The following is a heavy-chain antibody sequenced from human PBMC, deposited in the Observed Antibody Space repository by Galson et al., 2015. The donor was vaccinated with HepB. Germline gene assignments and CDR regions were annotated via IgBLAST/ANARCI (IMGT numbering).Heavy chain of an antibody. CDR3: ARVDRRSGSYGFDAFDI. Sequence: SVKVSCKASGYTFTSYYMHWVRQAPGQGLEWMGIINPSGGSTSCAQKFQGRVTMTRDTSTSTVYMELSSLRSEDTAVYYCARVDRRSGSYGFDAFDIWGQGTMVTVSS. CDR1: GYTFTSYY. V-gene: IGHV1-46*01. J-gene: IGHJ3*02. CDR2: INPSGGST. D-gene: IGHD1-26*01.